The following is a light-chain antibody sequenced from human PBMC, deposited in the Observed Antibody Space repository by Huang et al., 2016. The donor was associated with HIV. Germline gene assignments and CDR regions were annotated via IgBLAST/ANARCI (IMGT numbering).Light chain of an antibody. J-gene: IGKJ2*01. CDR3: QQYGTSPPYT. CDR2: GAS. V-gene: IGKV3-20*01. CDR1: QSVSSRY. Sequence: EIVLTQSPGTLSLSPGERATLSCRASQSVSSRYLAWYQQKPGQAPRLLIFGASNRATAIPDRFSGSVSGTDFTLTISRLEPEDFAVYYCQQYGTSPPYTFGQGTKLEIK.